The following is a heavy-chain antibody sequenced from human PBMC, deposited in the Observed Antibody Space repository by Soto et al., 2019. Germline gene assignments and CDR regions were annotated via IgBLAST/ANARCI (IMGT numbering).Heavy chain of an antibody. V-gene: IGHV4-30-2*01. D-gene: IGHD4-17*01. Sequence: TLSLTCAVSVGSISSGGYSWSWIRQPPGKGLEWIGYIYHSGSTYYNPSLKSRVTISVDTSKNQFSLKLSSVTAADTAVYYCARVNGDHEEHFDYWGQGTLVTVSS. CDR3: ARVNGDHEEHFDY. CDR2: IYHSGST. J-gene: IGHJ4*02. CDR1: VGSISSGGYS.